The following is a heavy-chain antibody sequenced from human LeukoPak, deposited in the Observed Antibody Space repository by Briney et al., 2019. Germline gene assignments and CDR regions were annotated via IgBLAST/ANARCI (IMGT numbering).Heavy chain of an antibody. V-gene: IGHV4-59*12. CDR2: IYYGGST. D-gene: IGHD6-13*01. CDR1: GGSISSYY. Sequence: SETLSLTCTVSGGSISSYYWSWIRQPPGKGLEWIGYIYYGGSTNYNPSLKSRVTISVDTSKNQFSLKLSSVTAADTAVYYCAREGLFSSSWPDYWGQGTLVTVSS. J-gene: IGHJ4*02. CDR3: AREGLFSSSWPDY.